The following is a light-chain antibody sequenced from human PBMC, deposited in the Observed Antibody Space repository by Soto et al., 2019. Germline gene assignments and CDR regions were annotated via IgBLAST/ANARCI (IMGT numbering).Light chain of an antibody. Sequence: EIVLTQSPATLSVSPGERATLSCRASQSISVYLAWYQQKPGQAPRLLIFDTSDRATGIPARFSGSGSGTDFTLTISSLEPEDSAVYYCQQRSDWPPITFGQGTRLESK. CDR1: QSISVY. J-gene: IGKJ5*01. CDR3: QQRSDWPPIT. CDR2: DTS. V-gene: IGKV3-11*01.